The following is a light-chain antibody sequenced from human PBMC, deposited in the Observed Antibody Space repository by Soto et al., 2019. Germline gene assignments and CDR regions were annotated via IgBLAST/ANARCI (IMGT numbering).Light chain of an antibody. CDR2: RAS. CDR1: QSISSSY. V-gene: IGKV3-20*01. CDR3: QQYGSSPPYT. Sequence: ENVLTQSPGTLSLSPGERATLSCRASQSISSSYLAWYQQKPGQAPKLLIYRASNRATGIPDRFSGSGSGTHFTLTISRLEPEDLVVYYCQQYGSSPPYTFGQRNKLEI. J-gene: IGKJ2*01.